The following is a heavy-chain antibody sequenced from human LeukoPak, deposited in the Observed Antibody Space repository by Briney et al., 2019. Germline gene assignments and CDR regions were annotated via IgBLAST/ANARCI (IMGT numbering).Heavy chain of an antibody. D-gene: IGHD3-22*01. V-gene: IGHV4-59*12. CDR2: MYYSGST. CDR1: GGSISSYY. Sequence: SETLSLTCTVSGGSISSYYWSWIRQPPGKGLEWIGYMYYSGSTNYNPSLKSRVTMSVDTSKNQFSLKLSSVTAADTAVYYCARDAYYYDSSGYLGVDYWGQGTLVTVSS. CDR3: ARDAYYYDSSGYLGVDY. J-gene: IGHJ4*02.